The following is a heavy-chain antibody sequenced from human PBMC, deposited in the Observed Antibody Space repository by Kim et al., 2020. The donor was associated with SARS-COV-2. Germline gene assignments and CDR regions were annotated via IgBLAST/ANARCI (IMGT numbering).Heavy chain of an antibody. J-gene: IGHJ6*03. CDR2: ISYDGSNK. V-gene: IGHV3-30-3*01. Sequence: GGSLRLSCAASGFTFSSYAMHWVRQAPGKGLEWVAVISYDGSNKYYADSVKGRFTISRDNSKHTLYLQMNSLRAEDTAVYYCARDAEYMDVWGNGTTVTV. CDR1: GFTFSSYA. CDR3: ARDAEYMDV.